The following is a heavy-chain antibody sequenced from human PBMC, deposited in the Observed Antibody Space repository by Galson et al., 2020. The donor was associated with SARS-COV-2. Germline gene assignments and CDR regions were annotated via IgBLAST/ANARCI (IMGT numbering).Heavy chain of an antibody. D-gene: IGHD3-10*01. CDR3: ARHLPRFGVQGGLEV. V-gene: IGHV4-39*01. Sequence: SQTLSLTCTVSGASITSNNYYWAWIRQPPGKGLEWIGTISHRVSTYYTPSLKSRVTIFADTYKRQFSLRLTSVSVADTGVYECARHLPRFGVQGGLEVWGQGSAVTVSS. CDR1: GASITSNNYY. CDR2: ISHRVST. J-gene: IGHJ6*02.